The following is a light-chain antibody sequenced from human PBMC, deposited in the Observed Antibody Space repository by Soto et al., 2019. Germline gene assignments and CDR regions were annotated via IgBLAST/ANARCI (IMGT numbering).Light chain of an antibody. J-gene: IGLJ2*01. Sequence: SYELTQPPSVSVAPGQTASITCGGNVIGSISVHWYQQKPGQALVSVDFDDSDRPSGIPDRFSGSNSRNTATLTISRVEAGDEADYYCQLWDSSSDHVIFGGGTKLTVL. V-gene: IGLV3-21*02. CDR3: QLWDSSSDHVI. CDR1: VIGSIS. CDR2: DDS.